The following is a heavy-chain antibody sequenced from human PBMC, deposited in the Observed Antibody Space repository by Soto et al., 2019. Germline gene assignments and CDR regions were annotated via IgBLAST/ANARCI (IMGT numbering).Heavy chain of an antibody. CDR1: GGSFSGYY. CDR2: INHSGST. CDR3: ARKYYYDSSGYYGP. Sequence: SETLSLTCAVYGGSFSGYYWSWIRQPPGKGLEWIGEINHSGSTNYNPSLKSRVTISVDTSKNQFSLKLSSVTAADTAVYYCARKYYYDSSGYYGPWGQGTLVTVSS. V-gene: IGHV4-34*01. J-gene: IGHJ5*02. D-gene: IGHD3-22*01.